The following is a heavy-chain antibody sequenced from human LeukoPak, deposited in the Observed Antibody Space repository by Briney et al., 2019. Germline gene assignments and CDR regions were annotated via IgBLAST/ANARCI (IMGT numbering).Heavy chain of an antibody. CDR1: GYTFTSYD. CDR3: ATVRTVVVITGDYYFDY. D-gene: IGHD3-22*01. Sequence: ASVKVSCKASGYTFTSYDINWVRQATGQGLEWMGWMNPNSGNTGYAQKFQGRVTITRNTSISTAYMELSSLRSEDTAVYYCATVRTVVVITGDYYFDYWGQGTLVTVSS. J-gene: IGHJ4*02. CDR2: MNPNSGNT. V-gene: IGHV1-8*03.